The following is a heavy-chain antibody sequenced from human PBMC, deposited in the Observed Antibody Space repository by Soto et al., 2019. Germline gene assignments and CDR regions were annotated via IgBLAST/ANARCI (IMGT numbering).Heavy chain of an antibody. J-gene: IGHJ4*02. V-gene: IGHV4-34*01. Sequence: QVQLQQWGAGLLKPSETLSLTCAVYGGSFSGYYWSWIRQPPGKGLEWIGEINHSGSTNYNPSLKRRVTISGGTSKNQVPLKLSSVTAADTAVYYCARGGRRITMVRGVHFDYWGQGALVTVSS. CDR1: GGSFSGYY. CDR2: INHSGST. D-gene: IGHD3-10*01. CDR3: ARGGRRITMVRGVHFDY.